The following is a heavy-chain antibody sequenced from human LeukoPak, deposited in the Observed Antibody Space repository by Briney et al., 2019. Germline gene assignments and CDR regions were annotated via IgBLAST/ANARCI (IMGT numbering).Heavy chain of an antibody. CDR3: ARGGRYLEGTAMVLEFDY. D-gene: IGHD5-18*01. V-gene: IGHV3-23*01. CDR1: GFTFSSYA. Sequence: GGSLRLSCAASGFTFSSYAMSWVRQAPGKGLEWVSAISGSGGSTYYADSVKGRFTISRDNSKNTLYLQMNSLRAEDTAVYYCARGGRYLEGTAMVLEFDYWGQGTLVTVSS. CDR2: ISGSGGST. J-gene: IGHJ4*02.